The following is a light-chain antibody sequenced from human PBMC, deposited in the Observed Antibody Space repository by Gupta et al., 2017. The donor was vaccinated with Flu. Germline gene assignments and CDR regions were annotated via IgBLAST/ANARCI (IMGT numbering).Light chain of an antibody. J-gene: IGKJ1*01. Sequence: DIQLTQSPSFLSASVGDRVTITCRASQGIRNYLAWYQQKPGKAPKLLIYGASTLQSGVPSRFSGSGSGTEFTLTISSLQPEDCATYCCQQLNNYPWTFGQGTKVEIK. CDR3: QQLNNYPWT. CDR1: QGIRNY. CDR2: GAS. V-gene: IGKV1-9*01.